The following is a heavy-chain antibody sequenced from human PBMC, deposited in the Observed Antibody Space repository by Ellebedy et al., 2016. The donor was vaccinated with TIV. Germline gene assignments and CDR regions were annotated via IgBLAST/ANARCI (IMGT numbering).Heavy chain of an antibody. CDR3: AREDYGGGPNNGMDV. D-gene: IGHD4-23*01. CDR1: GFTFSSYG. Sequence: PGGSLRLSCAASGFTFSSYGMNWVRQAPGKGLEWVALIYFDGRNKYYADSVKGRFTISRDNYKNMLYLQMNSLRAEDTAVYYCAREDYGGGPNNGMDVWGQGTTVSVSS. CDR2: IYFDGRNK. J-gene: IGHJ6*02. V-gene: IGHV3-33*01.